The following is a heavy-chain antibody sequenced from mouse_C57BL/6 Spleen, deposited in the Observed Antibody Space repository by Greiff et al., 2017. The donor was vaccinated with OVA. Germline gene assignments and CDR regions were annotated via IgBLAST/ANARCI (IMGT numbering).Heavy chain of an antibody. J-gene: IGHJ4*01. V-gene: IGHV1-53*01. CDR3: ARDYYRSKDYAMDY. Sequence: QVQLQQPGTELVKPGASVKLSCKASGYTFTSYWMHWVKQRPGQGLAWIGNINPSNGGHNYNEKFKSKATLTVDKSSSTAYMQLSSLTSEDAAVYYCARDYYRSKDYAMDYWGQGTSVTVSS. CDR2: INPSNGGH. CDR1: GYTFTSYW. D-gene: IGHD1-1*01.